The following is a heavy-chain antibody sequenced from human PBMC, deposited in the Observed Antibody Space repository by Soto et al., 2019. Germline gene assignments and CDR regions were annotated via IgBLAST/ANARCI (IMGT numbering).Heavy chain of an antibody. D-gene: IGHD5-12*01. CDR1: GFTFSNYA. CDR2: ISGSGGKI. Sequence: EVQLLESGGGLVQPGGSLRLSCGASGFTFSNYAMSWVRQAPGKGLEWVSVISGSGGKIYYRDSVKGRVTISRDNSNNTLYLQMNDLRAEDTAVYYCAKDSRDRRGFSGSARYWYFDLWGRGTLVTVSS. CDR3: AKDSRDRRGFSGSARYWYFDL. J-gene: IGHJ2*01. V-gene: IGHV3-23*01.